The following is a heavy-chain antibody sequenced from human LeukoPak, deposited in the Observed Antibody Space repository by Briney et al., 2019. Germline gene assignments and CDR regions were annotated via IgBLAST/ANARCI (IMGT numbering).Heavy chain of an antibody. Sequence: PGGSLRLSCAASGFTVSSNYMSWVRQAPGEGLEWVSVIYSGGSTYYADSVKGRFTISRDNSKNTLYLQMNSLRAEDTAVYYCARVRGGYSYGFSGMDVWGQGTTVTVSS. CDR1: GFTVSSNY. CDR2: IYSGGST. J-gene: IGHJ6*02. V-gene: IGHV3-66*01. CDR3: ARVRGGYSYGFSGMDV. D-gene: IGHD5-18*01.